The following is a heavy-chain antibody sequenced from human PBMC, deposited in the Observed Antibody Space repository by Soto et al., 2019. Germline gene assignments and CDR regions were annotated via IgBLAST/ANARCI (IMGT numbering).Heavy chain of an antibody. J-gene: IGHJ4*02. V-gene: IGHV1-18*01. CDR3: ARETNYYFDY. CDR2: ITAYNGNT. Sequence: QVQLEQSGGDVKKPGSSLKVSCKASGYTFINHGIAWVRQAPGQGLEWMGWITAYNGNTSYAQKFRGRVTMTTDPSTTTAYMELRRLTSDDTAVYYCARETNYYFDYWGQGSLVTVSS. CDR1: GYTFINHG.